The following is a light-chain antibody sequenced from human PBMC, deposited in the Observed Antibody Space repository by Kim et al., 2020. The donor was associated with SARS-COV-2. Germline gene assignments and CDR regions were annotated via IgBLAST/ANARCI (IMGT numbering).Light chain of an antibody. CDR3: QAWDSSTVV. J-gene: IGLJ2*01. V-gene: IGLV3-1*01. CDR2: DGS. CDR1: KLGDNY. Sequence: SVSPGQTASITCSGDKLGDNYACWYQQKPGSSHVLVIDDGSKRPSGIPERFSGTNSGNTATLTISGTQAMDEADYYCQAWDSSTVVFGGGTQLTVL.